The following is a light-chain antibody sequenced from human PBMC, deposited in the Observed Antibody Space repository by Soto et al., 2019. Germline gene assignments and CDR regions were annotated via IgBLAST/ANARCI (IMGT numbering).Light chain of an antibody. V-gene: IGKV3-15*01. Sequence: IVMTQSPATLSVSAGERVALSCRASQSVNSKVAWYQQKPGQAPRLLIYGASTRATGIPARFSGSGSGTEGTITLSSLQPEDCSVYDCQQRGNWTLTFGGGTKVDI. CDR3: QQRGNWTLT. J-gene: IGKJ4*01. CDR2: GAS. CDR1: QSVNSK.